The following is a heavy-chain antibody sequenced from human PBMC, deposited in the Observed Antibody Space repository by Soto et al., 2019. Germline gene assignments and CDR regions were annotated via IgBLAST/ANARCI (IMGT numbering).Heavy chain of an antibody. D-gene: IGHD6-19*01. CDR1: GGSIGSSSYY. Sequence: SETLSLTCTVSGGSIGSSSYYWGWIRQPPGKGLEWIGSIYYSGSTYYNPSLKSRVTISVDTSKNQFSLKLSSVTAADTAVYYCARHGVAVAGTWVGFYYYYGMDVWGQGATVT. J-gene: IGHJ6*02. CDR3: ARHGVAVAGTWVGFYYYYGMDV. CDR2: IYYSGST. V-gene: IGHV4-39*01.